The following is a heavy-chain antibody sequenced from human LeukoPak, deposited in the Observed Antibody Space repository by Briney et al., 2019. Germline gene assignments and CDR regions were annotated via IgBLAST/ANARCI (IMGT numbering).Heavy chain of an antibody. CDR1: GFTFSTFW. J-gene: IGHJ4*02. CDR2: INPDSTTT. D-gene: IGHD1-1*01. Sequence: GGSLRLSCAASGFTFSTFWIHWVRQVPGKGLAWVSRINPDSTTTTYADSVKGRFTISRDNARNTLYLQMNSLRVEDTAVYYCVKDHTGKEDKWGQGTLVTVSS. CDR3: VKDHTGKEDK. V-gene: IGHV3-74*01.